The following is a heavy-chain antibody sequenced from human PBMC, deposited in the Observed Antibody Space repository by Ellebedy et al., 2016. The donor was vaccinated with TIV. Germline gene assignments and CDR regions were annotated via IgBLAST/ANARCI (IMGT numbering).Heavy chain of an antibody. Sequence: AASVKVSCKVFGYTLTELSMHWVRQAPGKGLEWMGGFDPEDGETIYAQKFQGRVTMTEDTSTDTAYMELSSLRSEDTAVYYCATDKAGAVAAYYYHGMDVWGQGTTVTVSS. CDR2: FDPEDGET. V-gene: IGHV1-24*01. CDR1: GYTLTELS. CDR3: ATDKAGAVAAYYYHGMDV. J-gene: IGHJ6*02. D-gene: IGHD6-19*01.